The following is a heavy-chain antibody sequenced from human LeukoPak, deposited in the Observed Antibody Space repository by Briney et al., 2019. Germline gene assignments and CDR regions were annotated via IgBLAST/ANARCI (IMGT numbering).Heavy chain of an antibody. Sequence: ASVKVSCKASGGTFSSYTISGVRQAPGQGLEWMGRIIPILGIANYAQKFQGRVTITADKSTSTAYMELSSLRSEDTAVYYCASRSLLYAFDIWGQGTMVTVSS. CDR2: IIPILGIA. V-gene: IGHV1-69*02. CDR1: GGTFSSYT. J-gene: IGHJ3*02. D-gene: IGHD2-15*01. CDR3: ASRSLLYAFDI.